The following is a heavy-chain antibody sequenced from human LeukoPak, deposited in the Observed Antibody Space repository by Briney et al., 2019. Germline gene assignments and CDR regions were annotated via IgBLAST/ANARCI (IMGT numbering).Heavy chain of an antibody. CDR2: IYYSGST. V-gene: IGHV4-39*07. CDR3: ARSDGGYTFGLGGAFDY. CDR1: GGSISSSSYY. D-gene: IGHD5-18*01. J-gene: IGHJ4*02. Sequence: SETLSLTCTVSGGSISSSSYYWGWLRQPPGKGLEWIGSIYYSGSTYYNPSLKSRVTISLHMSKNQFSLRLSSVTAADTAVYYCARSDGGYTFGLGGAFDYWGQGTLVTVSS.